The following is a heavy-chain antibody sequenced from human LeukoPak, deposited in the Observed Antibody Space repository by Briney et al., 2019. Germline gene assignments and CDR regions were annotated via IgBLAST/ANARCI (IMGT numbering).Heavy chain of an antibody. Sequence: SETLSLTCTVSGGSISGYYWNWIRQPPWKGLEWIGYIYYTGSTSYNPSLKSRVTISLDTSKNQFSLKLSSVTAADTAVYYCARLTWDTTMVRYYFDFWGQGTLVTVSS. CDR3: ARLTWDTTMVRYYFDF. CDR2: IYYTGST. V-gene: IGHV4-59*08. J-gene: IGHJ4*02. CDR1: GGSISGYY. D-gene: IGHD5-18*01.